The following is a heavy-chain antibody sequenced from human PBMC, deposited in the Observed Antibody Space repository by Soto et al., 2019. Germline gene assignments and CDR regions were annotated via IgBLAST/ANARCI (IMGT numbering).Heavy chain of an antibody. CDR3: ARGIHV. Sequence: QVQLQESGPGLVKPSQTLSLTCTVSGGSINSGGYCWSWIRQHPGKGLDWIGCISYGGSTSYNPSLKSRVTTSVGTSENQCSLTLTSVTAAETAVYYCARGIHVWGQGALITVSS. V-gene: IGHV4-31*03. CDR2: ISYGGST. J-gene: IGHJ4*02. CDR1: GGSINSGGYC. D-gene: IGHD5-18*01.